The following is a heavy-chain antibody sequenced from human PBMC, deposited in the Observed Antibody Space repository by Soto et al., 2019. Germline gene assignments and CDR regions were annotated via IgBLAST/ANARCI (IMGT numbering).Heavy chain of an antibody. CDR1: GFTFDDYA. V-gene: IGHV3-9*01. CDR3: AKELIAAARGAFDI. J-gene: IGHJ3*02. Sequence: EVQLVESGGGLVQPGRSLRLSCAASGFTFDDYAMHWVRQATGKGLEWVSGISWNSGSIGYADSVKGRFTISRDNAKNSLYLQMNSLRAEDTALYYWAKELIAAARGAFDIWGQGTMVTVSS. CDR2: ISWNSGSI. D-gene: IGHD6-13*01.